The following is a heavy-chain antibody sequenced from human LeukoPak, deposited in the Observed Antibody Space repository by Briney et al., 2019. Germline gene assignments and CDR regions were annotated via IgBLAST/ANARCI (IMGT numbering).Heavy chain of an antibody. D-gene: IGHD3-10*02. Sequence: GGSLRLSCAASGFTFSSYGMHWVRQAPGKGLEWVAVIWYDGSNKYYADSVKGRFTISRDNSKNTLYLQMNSLRAEDTAVYYCAKDCVRGGQAMDYWGQGTLVTVSS. CDR2: IWYDGSNK. J-gene: IGHJ4*02. CDR1: GFTFSSYG. V-gene: IGHV3-30*02. CDR3: AKDCVRGGQAMDY.